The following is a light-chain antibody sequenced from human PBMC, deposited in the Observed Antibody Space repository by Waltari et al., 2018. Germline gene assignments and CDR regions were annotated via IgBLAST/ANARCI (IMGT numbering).Light chain of an antibody. J-gene: IGKJ1*01. CDR1: QSINIF. V-gene: IGKV1-39*01. Sequence: DIQMTQSPSSLSASVGDRVTVTCRASQSINIFLNWYQQRPGKAPKLLIFGASTLQTGVPFRFSASGSGTDFNLNISSLQPEDVATYYCQQSYRPPWTFGQGTTVEI. CDR3: QQSYRPPWT. CDR2: GAS.